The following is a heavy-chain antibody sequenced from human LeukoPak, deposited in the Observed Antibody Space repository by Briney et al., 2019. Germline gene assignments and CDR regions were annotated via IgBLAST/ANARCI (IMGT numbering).Heavy chain of an antibody. D-gene: IGHD1-14*01. V-gene: IGHV3-48*01. Sequence: PGGSLRLSCGASGLTFSTYSMNWGRQAPGKGLEWVSYISSDSGTIYYADSEKGRFTISIDNAKNSLYLQMNSLRAEDTAVYYCARAAQPGFDPWGQGTLVTVSS. CDR2: ISSDSGTI. J-gene: IGHJ5*02. CDR1: GLTFSTYS. CDR3: ARAAQPGFDP.